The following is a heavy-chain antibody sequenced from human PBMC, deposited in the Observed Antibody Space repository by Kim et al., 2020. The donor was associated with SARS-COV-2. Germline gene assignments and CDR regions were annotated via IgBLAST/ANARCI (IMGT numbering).Heavy chain of an antibody. V-gene: IGHV3-74*01. Sequence: GGSLRLSCEASGFTFNIYWLHWVRQVPGKGLVWVSRINSDGSSTSYADSVMGRFTISRDNAKNTLYLQMNSLRAEDTAVYYCARDQLYKIDYWGQGTLVT. CDR1: GFTFNIYW. CDR2: INSDGSST. D-gene: IGHD2-8*01. J-gene: IGHJ4*02. CDR3: ARDQLYKIDY.